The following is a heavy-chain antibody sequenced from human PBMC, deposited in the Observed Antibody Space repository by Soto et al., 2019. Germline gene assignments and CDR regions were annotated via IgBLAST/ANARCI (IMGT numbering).Heavy chain of an antibody. J-gene: IGHJ4*02. CDR2: IKQDGSEK. CDR3: ASGRIVD. CDR1: GFTFTSYW. V-gene: IGHV3-7*01. D-gene: IGHD1-26*01. Sequence: EVQLLVSGGGLVQPGGSLRLSCATSGFTFTSYWMTWVRQAPGKGLEWVANIKQDGSEKYYADSVRGRFAISRDNARKSLSLQMNSLRVEDTAVYYCASGRIVDWGQGTLVTVSS.